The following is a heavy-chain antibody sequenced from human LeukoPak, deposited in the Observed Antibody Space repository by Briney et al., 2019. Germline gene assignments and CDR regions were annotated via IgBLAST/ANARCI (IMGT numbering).Heavy chain of an antibody. J-gene: IGHJ6*02. CDR2: IIPILGIA. Sequence: SMKVACKASAGTFSSYAISWVRQAPGQGLEWMGRIIPILGIANYAQKFQGRVTITADKSTSTAYMELSSLRSEDTAVYYCARGIYYYGMDVWGQGTTVTVSS. V-gene: IGHV1-69*04. CDR1: AGTFSSYA. CDR3: ARGIYYYGMDV.